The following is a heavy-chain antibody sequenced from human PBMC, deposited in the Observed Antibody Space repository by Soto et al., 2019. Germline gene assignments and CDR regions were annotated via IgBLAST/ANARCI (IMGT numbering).Heavy chain of an antibody. J-gene: IGHJ4*02. CDR2: IYNNETF. CDR1: GASVSSGSFY. D-gene: IGHD6-19*01. V-gene: IGHV4-61*01. CDR3: ARVPLRYSSSHNFDS. Sequence: SETLSLTCSVSGASVSSGSFYWSWIRQPPGKGLEWIGFIYNNETFNYNPSLKSRVTLSVDTSKLQFSLKLSSVTAADTAVYYCARVPLRYSSSHNFDSWGQGALVTVSS.